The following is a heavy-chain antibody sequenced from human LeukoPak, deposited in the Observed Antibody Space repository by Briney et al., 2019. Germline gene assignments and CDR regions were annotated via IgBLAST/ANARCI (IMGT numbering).Heavy chain of an antibody. D-gene: IGHD3-3*01. CDR3: ARGPFGVVTFFDY. V-gene: IGHV1-69*05. Sequence: SVKVSCKASVGTFSSYAISWVRQAPGQGLEWMGGIIPIFGTANYAQKFQGRVTITTDESTSTAYMELSSLRSEDTAVYYCARGPFGVVTFFDYWGQGTLVTVSS. CDR2: IIPIFGTA. J-gene: IGHJ4*02. CDR1: VGTFSSYA.